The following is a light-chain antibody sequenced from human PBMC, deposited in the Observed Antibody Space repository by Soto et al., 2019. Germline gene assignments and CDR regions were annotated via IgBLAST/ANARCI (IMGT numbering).Light chain of an antibody. Sequence: QSALTQPASVSGSPGQSVTISCTGPTSDVDGYQYVSWYQHHPGKAPKMLIYDGSGRSSGVSHRFSGSKSGKTASLTISGLQAEEEAYYYCSKYTSTTTQVVFGGGTQLTVL. V-gene: IGLV2-14*03. CDR3: SKYTSTTTQVV. CDR1: TSDVDGYQY. CDR2: DGS. J-gene: IGLJ2*01.